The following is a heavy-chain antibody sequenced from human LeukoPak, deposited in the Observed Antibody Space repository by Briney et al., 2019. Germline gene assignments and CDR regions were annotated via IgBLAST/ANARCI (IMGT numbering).Heavy chain of an antibody. CDR1: GFTFSSYS. Sequence: GGSLRLSCAAAGFTFSSYSMNWDRHAPGKGLEWVSYISTSSSTIYYADSVKGRFTISRDNAKNSLYLQINSLRAEDTAVYYCARDWSGGFVYWGHGTLVTVSS. CDR3: ARDWSGGFVY. D-gene: IGHD3-16*01. J-gene: IGHJ4*01. CDR2: ISTSSSTI. V-gene: IGHV3-48*01.